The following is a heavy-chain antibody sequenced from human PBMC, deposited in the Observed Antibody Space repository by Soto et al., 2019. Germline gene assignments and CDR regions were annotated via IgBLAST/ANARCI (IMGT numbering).Heavy chain of an antibody. D-gene: IGHD2-15*01. Sequence: ASVKVSCKASGYTFTSYGISWVRQAPGQGLEWMGWISAYNGNTNYAQKLQGRVTMTTDTSTSTAYMELRSLRSDDTAVYYCARDGRGLDCSGGSCYVHYYYGMDFWGQGTTVTVSS. J-gene: IGHJ6*02. CDR3: ARDGRGLDCSGGSCYVHYYYGMDF. V-gene: IGHV1-18*01. CDR1: GYTFTSYG. CDR2: ISAYNGNT.